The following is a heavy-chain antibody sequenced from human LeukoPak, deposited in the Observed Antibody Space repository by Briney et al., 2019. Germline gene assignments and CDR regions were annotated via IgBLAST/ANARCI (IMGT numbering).Heavy chain of an antibody. V-gene: IGHV3-7*01. CDR2: IKQDGSEK. Sequence: GGSLRLSCAASGFTFSSYWMSWVRQAPGKGLEWVANIKQDGSEKYYVDSVKGRFTISRDNAKNSLYLQMNSLRAEDTAVYYCASSVWEAQLLYPYYYYYMDVWGKGTTVTVSS. CDR3: ASSVWEAQLLYPYYYYYMDV. D-gene: IGHD2-2*02. CDR1: GFTFSSYW. J-gene: IGHJ6*03.